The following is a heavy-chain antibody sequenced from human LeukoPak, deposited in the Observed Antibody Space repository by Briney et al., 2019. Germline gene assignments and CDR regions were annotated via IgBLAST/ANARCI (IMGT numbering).Heavy chain of an antibody. J-gene: IGHJ4*02. CDR2: ISANHGNT. V-gene: IGHV1-18*01. CDR1: GYTFTSYG. D-gene: IGHD6-13*01. Sequence: ASVKVSCKTSGYTFTSYGISWVRQAPGQGLEWMGWISANHGNTNYVQKAQGRVTMTTDTSTSTAYMELRSLRSDDTAVYYCARDSGTPGIAAADPFDYWGQGTLVTVSS. CDR3: ARDSGTPGIAAADPFDY.